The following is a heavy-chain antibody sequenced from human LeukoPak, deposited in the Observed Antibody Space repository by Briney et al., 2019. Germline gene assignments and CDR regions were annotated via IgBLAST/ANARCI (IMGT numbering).Heavy chain of an antibody. CDR1: GFTFSDHY. J-gene: IGHJ6*02. CDR2: ISSSGSTI. V-gene: IGHV3-11*01. Sequence: KAGGSLRLSCVASGFTFSDHYMTWIRQAPGKGLEWVSYISSSGSTIYYADSVKGRFTISRDNAKNSLYLQMNSLRAEDTAIYYCASGRLHNYGMGVWGQGTTVTVSS. CDR3: ASGRLHNYGMGV. D-gene: IGHD4-11*01.